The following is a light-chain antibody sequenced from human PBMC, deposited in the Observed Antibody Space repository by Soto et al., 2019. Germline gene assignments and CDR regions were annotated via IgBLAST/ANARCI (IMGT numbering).Light chain of an antibody. CDR3: QSYDISLSGSGV. Sequence: QSVLTQPPSVSGAPGQRVTISCTGNASNIGAGYEVHWYQQPPGKAPKLLISGHNIRPSGVPDRFFGSKSGTSASLAINGLQAEDEADYYRQSYDISLSGSGVFGGGTKLTVL. J-gene: IGLJ3*02. V-gene: IGLV1-40*01. CDR2: GHN. CDR1: ASNIGAGYE.